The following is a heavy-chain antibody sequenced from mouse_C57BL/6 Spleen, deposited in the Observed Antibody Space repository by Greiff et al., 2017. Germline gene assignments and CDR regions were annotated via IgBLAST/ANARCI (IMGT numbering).Heavy chain of an antibody. CDR2: IDPSDSYT. J-gene: IGHJ4*01. Sequence: QVQLQQPGAELVMPGASVKLSCKASGYTFTSYWMHWVKQRPGQGLEWIGEIDPSDSYTNYNQKFKGKSTLTVDKSSSTAYMQLSSLTSEDSAVXYCARSPAVGAPPYAMDYWGQGTSVTVSS. D-gene: IGHD1-1*01. CDR1: GYTFTSYW. CDR3: ARSPAVGAPPYAMDY. V-gene: IGHV1-69*01.